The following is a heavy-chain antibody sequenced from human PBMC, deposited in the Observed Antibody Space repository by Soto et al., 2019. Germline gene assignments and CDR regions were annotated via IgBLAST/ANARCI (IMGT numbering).Heavy chain of an antibody. CDR1: GGTFSTYA. J-gene: IGHJ6*02. CDR2: IIPIFGTA. Sequence: QVQLVQSGAEVKKPGSSVKVSCKASGGTFSTYAISWVRQAPGQGLEWMGGIIPIFGTADYAQKFQGRVTITAYEATSTVYMEPSSLVSEDTAVYYCGRERPRENYVGNYDYHMDFWGQGTTVTVSS. CDR3: GRERPRENYVGNYDYHMDF. V-gene: IGHV1-69*12. D-gene: IGHD4-4*01.